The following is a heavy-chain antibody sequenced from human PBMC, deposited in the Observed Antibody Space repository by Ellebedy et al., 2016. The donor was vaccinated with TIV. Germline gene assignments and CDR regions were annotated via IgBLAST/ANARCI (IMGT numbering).Heavy chain of an antibody. J-gene: IGHJ5*02. CDR1: GGSFSGYY. CDR3: ARGEYCSGGSCYSVWFNP. CDR2: INHSGST. V-gene: IGHV4-34*01. Sequence: SETLSLXCAVYGGSFSGYYWSWIRQPPGKGLEWIGEINHSGSTNYNPSLKSRVTISVDTSKNQFSLKLSSVTAADTAVYYCARGEYCSGGSCYSVWFNPWGQGTLVTVSS. D-gene: IGHD2-15*01.